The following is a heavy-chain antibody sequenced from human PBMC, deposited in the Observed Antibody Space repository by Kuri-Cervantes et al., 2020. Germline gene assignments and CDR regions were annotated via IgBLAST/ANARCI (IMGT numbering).Heavy chain of an antibody. V-gene: IGHV4-59*01. Sequence: GSLRLSCTVSGDSISGFSWNWIRQPPGKGLEWIGYVYYNGITNYNPSLKSRVTISLDAPKNQFSLKPTSVTAADTAVYYCARIAAVRPHFDYWGQGTLVTVSS. J-gene: IGHJ4*02. CDR2: VYYNGIT. CDR1: GDSISGFS. CDR3: ARIAAVRPHFDY. D-gene: IGHD6-13*01.